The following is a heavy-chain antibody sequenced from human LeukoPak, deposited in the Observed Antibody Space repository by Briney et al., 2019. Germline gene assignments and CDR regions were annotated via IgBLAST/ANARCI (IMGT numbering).Heavy chain of an antibody. J-gene: IGHJ5*02. CDR3: ACRKYFSTWSDP. V-gene: IGHV5-51*01. Sequence: GESLKISCKGFGDSFTTYWIGWVRQIPGQGLEWMGIIYPGGSITQYSPSFQGQVTISADKSISTACLQWSSLKASDTAIYYCACRKYFSTWSDPWGQGTLVTVSS. D-gene: IGHD1-14*01. CDR1: GDSFTTYW. CDR2: IYPGGSIT.